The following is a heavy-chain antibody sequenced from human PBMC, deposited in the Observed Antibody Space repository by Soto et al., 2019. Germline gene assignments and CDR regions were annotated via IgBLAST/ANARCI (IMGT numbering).Heavy chain of an antibody. CDR3: TSDAFELSDS. V-gene: IGHV3-74*01. CDR1: GFPFSHYC. J-gene: IGHJ4*02. D-gene: IGHD3-16*01. CDR2: INPAGTIT. Sequence: PGGSLRLSCAASGFPFSHYCMHWVRQTPGKGLVWVSRINPAGTITNYADSVEGRFTISRDNANSTLFLQMNSLSAEDTAIYYCTSDAFELSDSWGQGTLVTVSS.